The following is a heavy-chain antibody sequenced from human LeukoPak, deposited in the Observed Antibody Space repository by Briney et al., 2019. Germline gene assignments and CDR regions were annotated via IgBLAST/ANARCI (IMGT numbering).Heavy chain of an antibody. J-gene: IGHJ3*02. D-gene: IGHD2-15*01. Sequence: GGSLRLSCAASGFTFSSYGMHWVRQAPGKGLEWVAFIRYDGSNKYYADSVKGRFTISRDNSKNTLYLQMNSLRAEDTAVYYCAKGFWSVVVVAAIPDAFDIWGQGTVVTVSS. CDR3: AKGFWSVVVVAAIPDAFDI. V-gene: IGHV3-30*02. CDR2: IRYDGSNK. CDR1: GFTFSSYG.